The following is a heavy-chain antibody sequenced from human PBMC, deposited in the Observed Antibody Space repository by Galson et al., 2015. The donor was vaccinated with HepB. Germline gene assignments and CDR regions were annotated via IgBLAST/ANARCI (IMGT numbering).Heavy chain of an antibody. Sequence: SLRLSCAASGFTFSSYSMNWVRQAPGKGLEWVSSISSSSSYIYYADSVKGRFTISRDNAKNSLYLQMNSLRAEDTAVYYCARSGCLTEDYDFWSGYYCRDYYYMDVWGKGTTVTVSS. CDR2: ISSSSSYI. D-gene: IGHD3-3*01. V-gene: IGHV3-21*01. J-gene: IGHJ6*03. CDR3: ARSGCLTEDYDFWSGYYCRDYYYMDV. CDR1: GFTFSSYS.